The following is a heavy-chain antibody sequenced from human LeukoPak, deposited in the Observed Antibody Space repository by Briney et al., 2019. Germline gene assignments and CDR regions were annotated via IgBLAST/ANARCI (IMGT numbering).Heavy chain of an antibody. CDR1: GFTFNSHT. J-gene: IGHJ4*02. D-gene: IGHD2-15*01. V-gene: IGHV3-23*01. Sequence: PGRTLRLFCAASGFTFNSHTMNGVRQAPGKAREWVSSLSGSGDYTHFADSVRGRFTISRDNSKNTLYLQMNTLRAEDTAVYFCARRYCSGGTCYYFDYWGQGTLVTVSS. CDR3: ARRYCSGGTCYYFDY. CDR2: LSGSGDYT.